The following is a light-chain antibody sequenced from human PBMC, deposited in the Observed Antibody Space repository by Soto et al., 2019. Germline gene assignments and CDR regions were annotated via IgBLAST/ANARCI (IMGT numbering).Light chain of an antibody. CDR1: RSDIGDSNF. CDR3: ASFRSGTILV. V-gene: IGLV2-14*01. CDR2: QVN. J-gene: IGLJ1*01. Sequence: VLTQPASVSGSPGQSVTISCTGPRSDIGDSNFISWYQHSPGKAPRLLIYQVNNRPSGVSGRFSGSKAGNTASLTISGLLDDDEADYFCASFRSGTILVFGSGTKVTVL.